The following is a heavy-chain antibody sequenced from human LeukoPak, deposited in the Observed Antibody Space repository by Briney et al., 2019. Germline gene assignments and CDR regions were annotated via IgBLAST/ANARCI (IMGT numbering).Heavy chain of an antibody. J-gene: IGHJ4*02. D-gene: IGHD2-2*01. CDR1: GFTFSNAW. CDR2: IKSKTDGGTT. Sequence: GGSLRLSCAASGFTFSNAWMSWVRQAPGKGLEWVGRIKSKTDGGTTDYAAPVKGRFTISRDDSKNTLYLQMNSLKTEDTAVYYCAKEGYCGGTTCYRLFDFWGQGTLVTVSS. V-gene: IGHV3-15*01. CDR3: AKEGYCGGTTCYRLFDF.